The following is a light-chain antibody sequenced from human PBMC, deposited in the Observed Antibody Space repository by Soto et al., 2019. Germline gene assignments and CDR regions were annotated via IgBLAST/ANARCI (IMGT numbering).Light chain of an antibody. Sequence: DIVMTQSPLSLPVTPGEPASISCRSSQSLLHNNGYNYLDWYLQKPGQSPHLLIYLGSNRASGVPDRFSGSGSGTDFTLKINRVEAEDVGVYYCMQALQTPYTFGQGTKLEIK. CDR2: LGS. J-gene: IGKJ2*01. CDR3: MQALQTPYT. V-gene: IGKV2-28*01. CDR1: QSLLHNNGYNY.